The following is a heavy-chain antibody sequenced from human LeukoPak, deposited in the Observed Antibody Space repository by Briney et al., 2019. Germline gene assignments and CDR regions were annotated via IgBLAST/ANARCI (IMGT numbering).Heavy chain of an antibody. CDR2: ISTYSGNT. V-gene: IGHV1-18*01. J-gene: IGHJ6*03. Sequence: GASVKVSCKASGYTFTSYGISWVRQAPGQGLEWMASISTYSGNTDYAQNLQDRVTMTTDTSTSTAYMELRSLRFDDTAVYYRARRTGYNYYYMDVWGQGTTVTVSS. D-gene: IGHD3/OR15-3a*01. CDR1: GYTFTSYG. CDR3: ARRTGYNYYYMDV.